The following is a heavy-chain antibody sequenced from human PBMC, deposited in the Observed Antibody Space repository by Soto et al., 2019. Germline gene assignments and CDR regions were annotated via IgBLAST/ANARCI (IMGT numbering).Heavy chain of an antibody. CDR1: GFTFSSYA. J-gene: IGHJ4*02. CDR3: AKDRLAAAAPLFDY. CDR2: ISGSGAST. Sequence: EVQLLESGGGMVQPGGSLRLSCAASGFTFSSYAMSWVRRAPGKGLEWVSGISGSGASTYYADSAKGRFTISRDNSKNTLYLQMNGLRAEDTAVYYCAKDRLAAAAPLFDYWGQGTLVTVSS. V-gene: IGHV3-23*01. D-gene: IGHD2-15*01.